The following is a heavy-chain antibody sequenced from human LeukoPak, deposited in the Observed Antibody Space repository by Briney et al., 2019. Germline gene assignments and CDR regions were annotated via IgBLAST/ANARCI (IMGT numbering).Heavy chain of an antibody. CDR1: GFTFSSYS. V-gene: IGHV3-21*01. CDR3: AKETLVVAALDY. J-gene: IGHJ4*02. Sequence: GGSLRLSCAASGFTFSSYSFNWVRQVPGKGLEWVSSITTTFYTYYTDSVKGRFTISRDNAKNTLYLQMNSLRAEDTAVYYCAKETLVVAALDYWGQGTLVTVSS. D-gene: IGHD2-15*01. CDR2: ITTTFYT.